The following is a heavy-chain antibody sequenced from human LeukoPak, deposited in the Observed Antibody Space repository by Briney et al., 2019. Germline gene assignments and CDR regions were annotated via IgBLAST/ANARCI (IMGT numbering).Heavy chain of an antibody. CDR2: VYFDGGT. J-gene: IGHJ5*02. CDR1: GGSVTSGIYH. D-gene: IGHD3-16*01. V-gene: IGHV4-39*07. Sequence: SEPLSLTCTVSGGSVTSGIYHWGWIRQSPGKGLEWIGSVYFDGGTHYNPSLQSRVTVSIDTSKNQFSLRLSSVTAADTALYYCARDHYYDGRGRFDPWGQGTLVTVSS. CDR3: ARDHYYDGRGRFDP.